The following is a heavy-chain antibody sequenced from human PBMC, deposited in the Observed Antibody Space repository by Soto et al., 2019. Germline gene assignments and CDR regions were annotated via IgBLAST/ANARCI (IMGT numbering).Heavy chain of an antibody. CDR3: ARLGGVAARTFDY. V-gene: IGHV4-59*12. CDR2: IYYSGST. D-gene: IGHD6-6*01. CDR1: GGSINDFY. Sequence: PSETLSRTCTVSGGSINDFYWSWIRQPPGKGLEWIGYIYYSGSTDYNPSLKSRVTISVDPSKTQFSLNLRSVNTADTAVYYCARLGGVAARTFDYWGQGTMVTVSS. J-gene: IGHJ4*02.